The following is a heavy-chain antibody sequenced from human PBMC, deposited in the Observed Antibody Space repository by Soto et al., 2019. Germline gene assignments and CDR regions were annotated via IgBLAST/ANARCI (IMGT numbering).Heavy chain of an antibody. CDR2: IYYSGNT. V-gene: IGHV4-39*01. CDR1: GGSISSSSYF. Sequence: QLRLQESGPGLAKPSETLSLTCTVSGGSISSSSYFWDWIRQPPGKALEWIGSIYYSGNTYYNPSLKSRVTVYVDRSKNQFSLKLSSVTAADTALYYCARRMKDSSSAGGFDIWGQGTMVTVSS. D-gene: IGHD3-22*01. J-gene: IGHJ3*02. CDR3: ARRMKDSSSAGGFDI.